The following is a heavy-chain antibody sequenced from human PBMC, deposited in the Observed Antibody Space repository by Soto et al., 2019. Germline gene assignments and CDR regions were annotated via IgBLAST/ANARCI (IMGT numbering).Heavy chain of an antibody. CDR2: IYHSGST. D-gene: IGHD3-22*01. CDR1: GGSISSGGYS. CDR3: ARGRIYHSSGYYRDWFDP. Sequence: PSETLSLTCAVSGGSISSGGYSWSWIRQPPGKGLEWIGYIYHSGSTYYNPSLKSRVTISVDRSKNQFSLKLSSVTAADTAVYYCARGRIYHSSGYYRDWFDPWGQGTLVTVSS. J-gene: IGHJ5*02. V-gene: IGHV4-30-2*01.